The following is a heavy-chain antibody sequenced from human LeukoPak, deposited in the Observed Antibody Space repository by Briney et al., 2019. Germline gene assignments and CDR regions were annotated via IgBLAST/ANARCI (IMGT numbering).Heavy chain of an antibody. Sequence: PGGSLRLSCAASGFTFSSYSMNWVRQAPGKGLEWVSSISSSSSYIYYADSVKGRFTISRDNAKNSLYLQMNSLRAEDTAVYYCARDNRGLAYYYDSSGYYGMGYWGQGTLVTVSS. D-gene: IGHD3-22*01. CDR1: GFTFSSYS. J-gene: IGHJ4*02. CDR2: ISSSSSYI. CDR3: ARDNRGLAYYYDSSGYYGMGY. V-gene: IGHV3-21*01.